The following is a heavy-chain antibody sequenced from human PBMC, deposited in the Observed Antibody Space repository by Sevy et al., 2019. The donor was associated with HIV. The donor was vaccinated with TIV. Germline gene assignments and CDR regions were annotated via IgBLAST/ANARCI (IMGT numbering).Heavy chain of an antibody. CDR2: IKQDGSEK. CDR3: ARDYNTTGYSSGWFLSHYYYGMDV. J-gene: IGHJ6*02. D-gene: IGHD6-19*01. V-gene: IGHV3-7*01. CDR1: GFTFSRFW. Sequence: GGSLRLSCAASGFTFSRFWMSWVRQAPGKGLEWVANIKQDGSEKQYVDSVKGRFTISRDNAENSLYLQMSSLRAEDTAVYYCARDYNTTGYSSGWFLSHYYYGMDVWGQGTTVTVSS.